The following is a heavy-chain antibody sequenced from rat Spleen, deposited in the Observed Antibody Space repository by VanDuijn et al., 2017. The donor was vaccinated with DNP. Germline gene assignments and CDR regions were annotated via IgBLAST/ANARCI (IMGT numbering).Heavy chain of an antibody. CDR2: ISNDGGST. V-gene: IGHV5-25*01. D-gene: IGHD1-12*01. J-gene: IGHJ4*01. CDR3: ARHRTIMPYYYVMDA. Sequence: EVKLVESGGGLVQPGRSLKLSCTASGFNFNDYWMGWVRQAPKKGLEWVAYISNDGGSTYYRDSVKGRFTISRDNAKRILFLEMDSLRSEDTATYYCARHRTIMPYYYVMDAWGQGASVTVSS. CDR1: GFNFNDYW.